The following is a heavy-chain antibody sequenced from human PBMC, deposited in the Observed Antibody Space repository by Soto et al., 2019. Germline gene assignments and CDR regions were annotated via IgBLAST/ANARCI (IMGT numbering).Heavy chain of an antibody. CDR1: GYTFTSYG. J-gene: IGHJ4*02. Sequence: ASVKVSCKASGYTFTSYGISWVRQAPGQGLEWMGWISAYNGNTNYAQKLQGRVTMTTDTSTGTAYMELRSLRSDDTAVYYCARKYYDSSGYDFDYWGQGTLVTVSS. CDR3: ARKYYDSSGYDFDY. V-gene: IGHV1-18*01. D-gene: IGHD3-22*01. CDR2: ISAYNGNT.